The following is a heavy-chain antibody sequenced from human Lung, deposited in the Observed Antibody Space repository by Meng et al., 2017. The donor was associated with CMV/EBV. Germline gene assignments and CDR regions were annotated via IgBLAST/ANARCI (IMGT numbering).Heavy chain of an antibody. CDR3: ARVGGYCSSTSCDNWFDP. V-gene: IGHV4-34*01. CDR2: INHSGST. CDR1: SFSGYY. Sequence: SFSGYYWSWIRQPPGKGLEWIGEINHSGSTNYNPSLKSRVTISVDTSKNQFSLKLSSVTAADTAVYYCARVGGYCSSTSCDNWFDPWGQGTLVTVSS. D-gene: IGHD2-2*01. J-gene: IGHJ5*02.